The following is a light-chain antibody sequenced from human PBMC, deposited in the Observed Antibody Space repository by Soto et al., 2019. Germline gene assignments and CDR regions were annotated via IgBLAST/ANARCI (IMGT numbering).Light chain of an antibody. Sequence: QSVLTQPPSASGTPGQTVTISCSGSSSNVGTNTVNWYQQLPGPAPQLLIFSITQRPSGVTDRFSGSKSGNSASLAISGLQAEDEADYYCGAWDDSLSGNVFGTGTKLTVL. J-gene: IGLJ1*01. CDR1: SSNVGTNT. CDR2: SIT. V-gene: IGLV1-44*01. CDR3: GAWDDSLSGNV.